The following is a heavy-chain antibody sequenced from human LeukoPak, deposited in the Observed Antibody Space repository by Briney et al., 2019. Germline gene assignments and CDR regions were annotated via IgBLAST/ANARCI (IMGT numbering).Heavy chain of an antibody. V-gene: IGHV3-30*02. Sequence: PGGSLRLSCAASGFTFSTCGMHWVRQAPGRGLEWVAFIRYDGSNKDCADSVQGRFTISRDNSKNTLYLQMNSLRAEDTAVYYCAKTFIHLWSAPDYWGQGTLVTVSS. CDR3: AKTFIHLWSAPDY. CDR2: IRYDGSNK. CDR1: GFTFSTCG. D-gene: IGHD5-18*01. J-gene: IGHJ4*02.